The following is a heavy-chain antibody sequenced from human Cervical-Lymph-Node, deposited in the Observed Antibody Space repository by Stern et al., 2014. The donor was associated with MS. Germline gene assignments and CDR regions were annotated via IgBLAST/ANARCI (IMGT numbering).Heavy chain of an antibody. CDR3: ALGGFGHYFEY. CDR1: GGTFSSSD. V-gene: IGHV1-69*01. Sequence: VHLVESGAEVQKPGSSVKGSCRAFGGTFSSSDLSWVRQAPGQGLEWMGGIIPIIGTANSAQKYQGRLTITADESTSTAYMELSSLRSEDTAIYYCALGGFGHYFEYWGQGTLVTVSS. J-gene: IGHJ4*02. D-gene: IGHD3-10*01. CDR2: IIPIIGTA.